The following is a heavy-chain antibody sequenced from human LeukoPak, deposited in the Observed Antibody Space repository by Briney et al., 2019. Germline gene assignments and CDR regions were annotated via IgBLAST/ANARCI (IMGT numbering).Heavy chain of an antibody. V-gene: IGHV3-53*01. Sequence: VRQAPXKXXXXVSVIYSGGSTYYADSVXGXXTIXRDNSKSTXYIQMNSLRAEDTAVYYCXXXXXXXXXXXXXXXXXXXXXDY. CDR3: XXXXXXXXXXXXXXXXXXXXXDY. CDR2: IYSGGST. J-gene: IGHJ4*01.